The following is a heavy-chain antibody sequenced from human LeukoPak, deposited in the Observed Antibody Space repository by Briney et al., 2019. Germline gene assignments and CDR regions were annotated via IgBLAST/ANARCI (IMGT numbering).Heavy chain of an antibody. D-gene: IGHD3-10*01. V-gene: IGHV3-23*01. CDR3: AKDDSVLWFGELLYRFDY. CDR1: GFTFSSYA. CDR2: ISGSGGST. J-gene: IGHJ4*02. Sequence: GGSLRLSCAASGFTFSSYAMSWVRQAPGKGLEWVSAISGSGGSTYYADSVKGRFTISRDNSKNTLYLQMNSLRAEDTAVYYCAKDDSVLWFGELLYRFDYWGQGTLVTVPS.